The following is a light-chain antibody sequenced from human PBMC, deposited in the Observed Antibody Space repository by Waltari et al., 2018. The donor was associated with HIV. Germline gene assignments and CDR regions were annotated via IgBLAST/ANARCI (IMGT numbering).Light chain of an antibody. CDR1: SSDVGGYNY. J-gene: IGLJ2*01. CDR3: CSFAGSYTWL. V-gene: IGLV2-11*01. CDR2: DLT. Sequence: QSALTQPRSVSGSPGQSVTISCTGTSSDVGGYNYVSWYQQLQGKAPKLMIYDLTERPSGVPDRFSGSKSGNTASLTISGLQAEDEADYYCCSFAGSYTWLFGGGTKLTVL.